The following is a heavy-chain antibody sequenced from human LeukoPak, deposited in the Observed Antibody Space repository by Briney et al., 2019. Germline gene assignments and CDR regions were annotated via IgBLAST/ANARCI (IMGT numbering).Heavy chain of an antibody. J-gene: IGHJ4*02. V-gene: IGHV3-11*04. CDR3: ARVGSSGWSIDY. Sequence: PGGSLRLSCAASGFTFSDYYMSWIRQAPGKGLEWVSYISSSGGTIYYADSVRGRFTISRDNAKNSLYLQMNSLRAEDTAVYYCARVGSSGWSIDYWGQGTLVTVSS. CDR1: GFTFSDYY. CDR2: ISSSGGTI. D-gene: IGHD6-19*01.